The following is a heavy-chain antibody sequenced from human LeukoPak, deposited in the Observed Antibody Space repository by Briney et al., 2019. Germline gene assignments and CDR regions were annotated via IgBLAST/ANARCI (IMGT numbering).Heavy chain of an antibody. CDR3: TRGYCSSTSCHHFDY. CDR2: ISSSGSTI. D-gene: IGHD2-2*01. Sequence: GGSLRLSCAASGFTFSSYEMNWVRQAPGKGLEGVSYISSSGSTIYYADSVKGRFTISRDNAKNSLYLQMNSLRAEDTAVYYCTRGYCSSTSCHHFDYWGQGTLVTVSS. CDR1: GFTFSSYE. V-gene: IGHV3-48*03. J-gene: IGHJ4*02.